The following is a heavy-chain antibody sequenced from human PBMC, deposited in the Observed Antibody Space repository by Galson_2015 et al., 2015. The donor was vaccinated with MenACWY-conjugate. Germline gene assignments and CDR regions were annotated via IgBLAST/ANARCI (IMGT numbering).Heavy chain of an antibody. CDR2: INPSGGST. J-gene: IGHJ4*02. Sequence: SVKVSCKASGYTFTSYYMHWVRQAPGQGLEWMGIINPSGGSTSYAQKFQGRVTMTRDTSTSTVYMELSSLRSEDTAVYYCAREFRVRGEMATIPNRNPFDYWGQGTLVTVSS. V-gene: IGHV1-46*01. CDR3: AREFRVRGEMATIPNRNPFDY. CDR1: GYTFTSYY. D-gene: IGHD5-24*01.